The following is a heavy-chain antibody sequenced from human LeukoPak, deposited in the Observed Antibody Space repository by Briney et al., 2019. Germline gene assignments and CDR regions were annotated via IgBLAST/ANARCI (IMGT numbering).Heavy chain of an antibody. CDR2: INPTAGST. CDR3: ARGGYDFSSGQYPDN. CDR1: EYTFTKYF. Sequence: ASVKVSCKASEYTFTKYFMHWVRQAPGQGLEGMGGINPTAGSTSYAQTFQDRVVMTRDTSTNTVYMHMSSLRSEDTAVYYCARGGYDFSSGQYPDNWGQGTLVTVSS. D-gene: IGHD3-3*01. J-gene: IGHJ4*02. V-gene: IGHV1-46*01.